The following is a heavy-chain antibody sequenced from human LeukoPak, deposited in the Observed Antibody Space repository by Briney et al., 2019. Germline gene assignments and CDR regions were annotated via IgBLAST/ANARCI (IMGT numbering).Heavy chain of an antibody. D-gene: IGHD1-26*01. CDR1: GYTFTDYY. CDR2: INPNSGDT. V-gene: IGHV1-2*02. J-gene: IGHJ4*02. Sequence: ASVKASCKASGYTFTDYYMHWVRQAPGQGLEWMGWINPNSGDTNYAQQFQGRVTMTRDTSISTAYMELSRLTSDDTAVYYCARVGGSYKPDFDYWGQGTLVTVSS. CDR3: ARVGGSYKPDFDY.